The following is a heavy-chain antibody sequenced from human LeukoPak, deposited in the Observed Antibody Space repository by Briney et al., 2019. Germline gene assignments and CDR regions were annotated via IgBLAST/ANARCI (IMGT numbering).Heavy chain of an antibody. CDR1: GFTFSSYW. D-gene: IGHD3-22*01. CDR2: IKSEGST. Sequence: GGSLRLSSAASGFTFSSYWMHWVRHAPGKGLVWVSRIKSEGSTNYADSVKGRFTISRDNPKNTVSLQMNSLRAEDTGVYYCARAPSEIGGYYPEYFRHWGQGTLVTVSS. CDR3: ARAPSEIGGYYPEYFRH. V-gene: IGHV3-74*01. J-gene: IGHJ1*01.